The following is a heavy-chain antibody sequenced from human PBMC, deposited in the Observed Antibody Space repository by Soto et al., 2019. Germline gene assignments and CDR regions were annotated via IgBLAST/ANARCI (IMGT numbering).Heavy chain of an antibody. CDR1: GGSFSGYY. D-gene: IGHD3-22*01. V-gene: IGHV4-34*01. J-gene: IGHJ6*02. CDR2: INHSGST. Sequence: PSLTCAVYGGSFSGYYWSWIRQPPGKGLEWIGEINHSGSTNYNPSLKSRVTISVDTSKNQFSLKLSSVTAADTAVYYCARNPRYYYDSKSLGYYYGMDVWGQGTTVTVSS. CDR3: ARNPRYYYDSKSLGYYYGMDV.